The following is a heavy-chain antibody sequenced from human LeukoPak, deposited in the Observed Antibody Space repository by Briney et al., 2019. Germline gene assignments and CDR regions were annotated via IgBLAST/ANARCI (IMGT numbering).Heavy chain of an antibody. V-gene: IGHV3-30*18. Sequence: GGSLRLSCAASGFTFNNYGMHWVRQAPGKGLEWVAVISYDGRNIHYPDSVKGRFPISRDISTDTLWLQMDSLRTEDTAVYYCAKGPLRGTAAAIDYWGQGTLVTVSS. D-gene: IGHD2-2*01. CDR3: AKGPLRGTAAAIDY. CDR2: ISYDGRNI. CDR1: GFTFNNYG. J-gene: IGHJ4*02.